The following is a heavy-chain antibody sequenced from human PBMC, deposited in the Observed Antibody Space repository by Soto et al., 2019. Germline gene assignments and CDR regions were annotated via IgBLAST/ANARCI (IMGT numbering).Heavy chain of an antibody. J-gene: IGHJ3*02. V-gene: IGHV3-23*01. Sequence: GGSLRLSCAASGFTFSSYAMSWVRQAPGKGLEWVSAISGSGGSTYYADSVKGRFTISRDNSKNTLYLQMNSLRAEDTAVYYCVKGDYGGNSEDAFDIGGQGTMVTVSS. CDR3: VKGDYGGNSEDAFDI. D-gene: IGHD4-17*01. CDR2: ISGSGGST. CDR1: GFTFSSYA.